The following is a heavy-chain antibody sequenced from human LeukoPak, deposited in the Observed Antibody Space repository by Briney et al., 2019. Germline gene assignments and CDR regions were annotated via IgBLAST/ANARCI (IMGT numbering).Heavy chain of an antibody. J-gene: IGHJ3*02. Sequence: SSETLSLTCTVSGGSISGFYWNWIRQPPGKGLEWIGYVYYSGNTNYNPSLKSRVTISLDTSKNQFSLKLRSVTAADTAVYYCARDTRDAFDIWGQGTMVTVSS. V-gene: IGHV4-59*01. CDR1: GGSISGFY. CDR2: VYYSGNT. CDR3: ARDTRDAFDI.